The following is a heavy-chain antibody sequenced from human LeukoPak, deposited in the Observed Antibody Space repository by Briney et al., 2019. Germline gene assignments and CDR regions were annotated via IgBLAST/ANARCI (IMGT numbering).Heavy chain of an antibody. Sequence: GTSMKVSCRASGYTFTDYFIDWVRQAPGQGLEWMGWINPKTGGTNFAQKFQAKITLSRDTSTGTAYLELRSLTSDDTAVYYCARDPTGDMPAFDVWGRGTMVIVSS. D-gene: IGHD7-27*01. CDR1: GYTFTDYF. V-gene: IGHV1-2*02. CDR2: INPKTGGT. CDR3: ARDPTGDMPAFDV. J-gene: IGHJ3*01.